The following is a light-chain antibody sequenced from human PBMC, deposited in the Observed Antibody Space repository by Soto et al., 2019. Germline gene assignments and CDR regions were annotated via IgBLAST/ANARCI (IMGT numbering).Light chain of an antibody. CDR1: SRDVGGSNY. V-gene: IGLV2-14*01. CDR2: EVS. J-gene: IGLJ1*01. Sequence: QSALTQPASVSGSPGQSITISCTGTSRDVGGSNYVSWYQHHPHRAPKLLIYEVSYRPSGVSSRFSGSKSGNTASLTISGLQAEDDADYYCSSYTSSNTLEVFGVGTKLTVL. CDR3: SSYTSSNTLEV.